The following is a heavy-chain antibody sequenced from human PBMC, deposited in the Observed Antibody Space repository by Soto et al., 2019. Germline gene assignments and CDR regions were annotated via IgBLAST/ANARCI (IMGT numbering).Heavy chain of an antibody. V-gene: IGHV4-38-2*01. J-gene: IGHJ4*02. CDR2: IHHSDST. Sequence: LSLPFPFSFSSLIPSYYFFLILHPPFNVLYLIFSIHHSDSTYYNPSLKSRVTMSLDTSKNQFSLNLSSVTAADTAVYYCASPGSTFNYWGQGTLVTVSS. CDR1: FSSLIPSYY. D-gene: IGHD3-10*01. CDR3: ASPGSTFNY.